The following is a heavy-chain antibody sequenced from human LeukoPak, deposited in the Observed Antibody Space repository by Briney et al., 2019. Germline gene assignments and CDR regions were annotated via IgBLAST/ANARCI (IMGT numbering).Heavy chain of an antibody. V-gene: IGHV1-69*13. CDR2: IIPIFGTA. Sequence: ASVKVSCKASGGTFSSYAISWVRQAPGQGLEWMGGIIPIFGTANYAQKFQGRVTTTADESTSTAYMELSSLRSEDTAVYYCASMSSGWAGPYYYYGMDVWGQGTTVTVSS. CDR3: ASMSSGWAGPYYYYGMDV. CDR1: GGTFSSYA. D-gene: IGHD6-19*01. J-gene: IGHJ6*02.